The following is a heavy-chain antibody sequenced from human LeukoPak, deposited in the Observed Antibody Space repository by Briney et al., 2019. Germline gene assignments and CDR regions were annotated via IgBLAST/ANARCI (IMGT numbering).Heavy chain of an antibody. CDR1: GLTFSNAW. CDR3: TTGPGNSGY. J-gene: IGHJ4*02. CDR2: IKSTTVDGTP. D-gene: IGHD4-23*01. Sequence: GGSLRLSCAVSGLTFSNAWMSWVRQAPGKGLECVGRIKSTTVDGTPEYAAPVKGRFTNSRDDSKNTVYLQMNSLKAEDTAVYYCTTGPGNSGYWGQGTLVTVSS. V-gene: IGHV3-15*01.